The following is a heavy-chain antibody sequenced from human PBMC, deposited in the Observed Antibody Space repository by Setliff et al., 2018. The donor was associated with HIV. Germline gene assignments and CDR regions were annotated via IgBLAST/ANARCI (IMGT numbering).Heavy chain of an antibody. V-gene: IGHV4-4*07. CDR1: GGSFGVYR. J-gene: IGHJ5*02. CDR3: AGDRHSSGLGSYGP. D-gene: IGHD3-10*01. CDR2: IDSSGTT. Sequence: SETLSLTCTISGGSFGVYRWSWIRQSAGRGLEWIGCIDSSGTTDYKPSLKGRVAISVDTSRNQFSLRVTSVTAADTAVYFCAGDRHSSGLGSYGPWGPGILVTVSS.